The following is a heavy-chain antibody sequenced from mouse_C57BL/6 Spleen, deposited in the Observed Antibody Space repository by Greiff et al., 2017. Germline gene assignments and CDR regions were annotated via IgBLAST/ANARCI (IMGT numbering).Heavy chain of an antibody. D-gene: IGHD6-1*01. CDR3: ARFPSGLGYFDV. V-gene: IGHV1-7*01. Sequence: QVQLQQSGAELVKPGASVKLSCKASGYTFTSYWMHWVKQRPGQGLEWIGYINPSSGYTKYNQRFKDKATLTADKSSSPAYMQLRSLTYEDSAVDYYARFPSGLGYFDVWGKGTTVTVSS. J-gene: IGHJ1*03. CDR2: INPSSGYT. CDR1: GYTFTSYW.